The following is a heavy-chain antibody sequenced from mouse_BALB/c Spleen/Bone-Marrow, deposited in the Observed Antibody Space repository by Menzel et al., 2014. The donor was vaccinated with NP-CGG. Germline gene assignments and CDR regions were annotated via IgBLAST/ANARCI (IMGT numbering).Heavy chain of an antibody. V-gene: IGHV3-8*02. CDR2: VSYTGNT. CDR1: GDSITSGY. Sequence: EVKLVESGPSLVKPSQTLSLTCSVTGDSITSGYWNWIRTFPGNELEYMGYVSYTGNTYYNPSLKSRISIARDTSKNQYYLQLHSVTTEDTATYVCARSLGRFDYWGQGATLTVSS. D-gene: IGHD4-1*01. CDR3: ARSLGRFDY. J-gene: IGHJ2*01.